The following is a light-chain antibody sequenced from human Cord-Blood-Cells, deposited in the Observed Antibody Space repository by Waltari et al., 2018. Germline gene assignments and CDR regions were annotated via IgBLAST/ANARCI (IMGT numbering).Light chain of an antibody. CDR2: AAS. V-gene: IGKV1-39*01. CDR3: QQSYSTLWT. J-gene: IGKJ1*01. CDR1: QSISSY. Sequence: DIQMTQFPSSLSASVGDRVTITCRASQSISSYLNWYQQKPGKAPKPLIYAASSLQSGVPSRFSGSGSGTDFTLTISSLQPEDFATYYCQQSYSTLWTFGQGTKVEIK.